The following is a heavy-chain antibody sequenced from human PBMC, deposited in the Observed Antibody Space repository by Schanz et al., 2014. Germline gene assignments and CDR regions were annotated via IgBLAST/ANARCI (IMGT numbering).Heavy chain of an antibody. Sequence: EVQLLESGGGLVQPGGSLRLSCATSGFSFSSYAINWVRQAPGKGLEWVSGISGSGASTYYADSVKGRFTISRDNSKNTLYLQMSSLRAEDTAVYYCAKSQGSSFDSWGQGTLVTVSS. D-gene: IGHD6-13*01. CDR2: ISGSGAST. CDR1: GFSFSSYA. CDR3: AKSQGSSFDS. J-gene: IGHJ4*02. V-gene: IGHV3-23*01.